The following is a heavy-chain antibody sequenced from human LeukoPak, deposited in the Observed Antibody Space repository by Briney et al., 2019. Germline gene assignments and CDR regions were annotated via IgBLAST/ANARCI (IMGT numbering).Heavy chain of an antibody. D-gene: IGHD2-15*01. Sequence: GGSLRLSCAASGFTVSSTYVSWVRQAPGKGLEWVSVIYKGGNTYYIDSVKGRFTISRDTSKNTLYLQMNSLRAEDTAVYYCASRHCSGGGCYFAGADPFDYWGEGTLVTVSS. V-gene: IGHV3-53*01. CDR1: GFTVSSTY. J-gene: IGHJ4*02. CDR3: ASRHCSGGGCYFAGADPFDY. CDR2: IYKGGNT.